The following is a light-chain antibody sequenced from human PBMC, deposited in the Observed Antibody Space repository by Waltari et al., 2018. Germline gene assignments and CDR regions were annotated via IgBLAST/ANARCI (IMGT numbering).Light chain of an antibody. CDR3: QKYGTLPAT. CDR1: QSVSRT. J-gene: IGKJ1*01. CDR2: DAS. Sequence: ESATLSCRASQSVSRTLAWYQQKPGQAPRLLIYDASTRATGIPDRFSGSGFGTDFSLTISRLEPEDFAVYYCQKYGTLPATFGQGTTVEIK. V-gene: IGKV3-20*01.